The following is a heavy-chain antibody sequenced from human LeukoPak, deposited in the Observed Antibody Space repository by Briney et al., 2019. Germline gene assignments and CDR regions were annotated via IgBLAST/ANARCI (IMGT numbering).Heavy chain of an antibody. J-gene: IGHJ4*02. CDR1: GFTFSNYW. CDR3: ARDIATTPVY. CDR2: ISNDGSDT. D-gene: IGHD2-15*01. Sequence: PGGSLRLSCTASGFTFSNYWMHWVRQAPGEGLVWVSRISNDGSDTTYADSVKGRFTISRDNAKNTVFLQMNSLRAEDTAVYYCARDIATTPVYWGQGTLVTVSS. V-gene: IGHV3-74*01.